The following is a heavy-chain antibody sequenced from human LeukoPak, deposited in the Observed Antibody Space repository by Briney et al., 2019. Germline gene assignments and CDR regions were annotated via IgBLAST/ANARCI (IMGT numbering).Heavy chain of an antibody. D-gene: IGHD3-9*01. Sequence: ASETLSLTCTVSGGSISSSSYYWGWIRQPPGKGLEWIGSMYHSGSTYYNPSLKSRVTTSVDTSKNQFSLEPSSVTAVDTAVYYCARHRYYNILTDNWFDPWGQGTLVTVSS. CDR3: ARHRYYNILTDNWFDP. J-gene: IGHJ5*02. CDR1: GGSISSSSYY. V-gene: IGHV4-39*01. CDR2: MYHSGST.